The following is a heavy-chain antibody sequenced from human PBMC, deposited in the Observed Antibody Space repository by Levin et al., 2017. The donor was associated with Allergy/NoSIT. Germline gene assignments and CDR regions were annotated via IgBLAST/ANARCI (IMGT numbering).Heavy chain of an antibody. CDR2: ITSDESHK. CDR1: GFIFRDYG. CDR3: AKGGSFDS. J-gene: IGHJ4*02. V-gene: IGHV3-30*18. Sequence: LSLTCAASGFIFRDYGVHWVRQAPGKGLEWVALITSDESHKFYADSVKGRFTISRDNSKNTLYLQMNSLAVEDTAVYFCAKGGSFDSWGQGTHVTVSS.